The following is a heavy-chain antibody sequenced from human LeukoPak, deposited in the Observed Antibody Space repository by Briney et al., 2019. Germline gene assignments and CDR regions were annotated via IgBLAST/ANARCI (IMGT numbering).Heavy chain of an antibody. Sequence: PGGSLRLSCAASGFTFSSYWMHWVRQAPGKGLVWVSRINSDGSSTSYADSVKGRFTISRDNAKNTLYLQINSLRAEDTAVYYCARENSGWYGAFDIWGQGTMVTVSS. CDR3: ARENSGWYGAFDI. J-gene: IGHJ3*02. V-gene: IGHV3-74*01. CDR2: INSDGSST. CDR1: GFTFSSYW. D-gene: IGHD6-13*01.